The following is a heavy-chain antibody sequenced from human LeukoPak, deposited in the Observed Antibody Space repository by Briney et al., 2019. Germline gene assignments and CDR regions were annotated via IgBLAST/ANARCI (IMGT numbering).Heavy chain of an antibody. V-gene: IGHV3-30*03. Sequence: GGSLRLSCAASGFTFSSYWMSWVRQAPGKGLEWVAVISYDGSNKYYADSVKGRFTISRDNSKNTLYLQMNSLRAEDTAVYYCARAGKLGYYDNSGPFDYWGQGTLVTVSS. CDR2: ISYDGSNK. J-gene: IGHJ4*02. CDR3: ARAGKLGYYDNSGPFDY. D-gene: IGHD3-22*01. CDR1: GFTFSSYW.